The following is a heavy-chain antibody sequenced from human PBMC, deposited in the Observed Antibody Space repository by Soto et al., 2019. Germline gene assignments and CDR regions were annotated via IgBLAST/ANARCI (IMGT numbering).Heavy chain of an antibody. Sequence: SETLSLTCTVSGGSISSSSYYWGWIRQPPGKGLEWIGSIYYSGSTYYNPSLKSRVTISVDTSKNQFSLKLSSVTAADTAVYYCARQLSRKYYFDYWGQGTLVTVSS. D-gene: IGHD3-10*01. CDR1: GGSISSSSYY. CDR3: ARQLSRKYYFDY. CDR2: IYYSGST. J-gene: IGHJ4*02. V-gene: IGHV4-39*01.